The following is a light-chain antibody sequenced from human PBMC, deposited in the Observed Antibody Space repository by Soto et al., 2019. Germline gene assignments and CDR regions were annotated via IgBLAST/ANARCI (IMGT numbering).Light chain of an antibody. V-gene: IGKV4-1*01. CDR2: WAS. Sequence: DIVMTQSPDSLAVSLGERATINCKSSQSVLYSSNNKNYLAWYQQKPGQPPKLLIYWASTRESGVPDRFSGSGSGTDFTLTISSLQAEDEAVYYCQQHYSTPPNTFGQGTKVEIK. CDR3: QQHYSTPPNT. J-gene: IGKJ2*01. CDR1: QSVLYSSNNKNY.